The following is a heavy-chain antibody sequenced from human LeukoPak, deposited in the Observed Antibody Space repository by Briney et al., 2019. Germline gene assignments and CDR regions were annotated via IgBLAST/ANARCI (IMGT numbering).Heavy chain of an antibody. J-gene: IGHJ4*02. D-gene: IGHD3-22*01. CDR2: IIPIFGTA. V-gene: IGHV1-69*13. Sequence: SVRVSCKASGGTFSSYAISWVRQAPGQGLEWMGGIIPIFGTANYAQKFQGRVTITADESTSTAYMELSSLRSEDTAVYYCSSHYYDSSGYSQGGYWGQGTLVTVSS. CDR3: SSHYYDSSGYSQGGY. CDR1: GGTFSSYA.